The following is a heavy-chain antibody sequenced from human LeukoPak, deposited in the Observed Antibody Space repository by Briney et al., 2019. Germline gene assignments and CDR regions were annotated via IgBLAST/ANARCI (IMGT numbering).Heavy chain of an antibody. Sequence: PSETLSLTCAVSGHSIRSDYYWGWIRQPPGKGLEWIGCIYHKGNTYYSPSLEGRVTISVDTPKNQFSLKLSSVTAADTAVYYCARASPADTFGLWIDFWGQGTLVTVSS. CDR3: ARASPADTFGLWIDF. J-gene: IGHJ4*02. CDR2: IYHKGNT. D-gene: IGHD5-18*01. V-gene: IGHV4-38-2*01. CDR1: GHSIRSDYY.